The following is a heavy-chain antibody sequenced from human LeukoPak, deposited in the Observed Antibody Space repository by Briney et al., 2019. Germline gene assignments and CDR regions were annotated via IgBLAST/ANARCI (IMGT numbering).Heavy chain of an antibody. Sequence: SETLSLTCTVSGGSISSYYWSWTRQPAGKGLEWIGRIYTSGSTYYNPSLESRVTISVDNSKNQFSLKLSSVTAADTAVYYCASYTSSGSYFDYWGQGTLVTVSS. CDR3: ASYTSSGSYFDY. CDR2: IYTSGST. V-gene: IGHV4-4*07. J-gene: IGHJ4*02. CDR1: GGSISSYY. D-gene: IGHD1-26*01.